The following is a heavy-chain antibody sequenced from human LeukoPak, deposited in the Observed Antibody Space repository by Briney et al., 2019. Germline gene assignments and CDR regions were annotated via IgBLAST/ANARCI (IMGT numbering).Heavy chain of an antibody. CDR1: GFTFTDYY. Sequence: GASVKVSCKASGFTFTDYYLHWVRQAPGQGLEWMGWINPNSGGTNYAQRFQGRVTMTRDTSISAAYMEFSGVTPDDTAVYYCARGPPFGESDYWGQGTLVVVSS. V-gene: IGHV1-2*02. J-gene: IGHJ4*02. CDR3: ARGPPFGESDY. D-gene: IGHD3-10*01. CDR2: INPNSGGT.